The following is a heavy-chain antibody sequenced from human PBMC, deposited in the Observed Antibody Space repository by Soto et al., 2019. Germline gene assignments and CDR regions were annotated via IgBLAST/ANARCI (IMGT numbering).Heavy chain of an antibody. D-gene: IGHD2-15*01. V-gene: IGHV4-39*01. CDR3: ARLSLSISGPYGIHG. CDR2: MFYSGLT. J-gene: IGHJ6*02. Sequence: PSETLSLTCSVSGYSVTSSDYYWAWIRQPPGKGLEWIGSMFYSGLTYYNPSLKSRVTLSVDTSKNQFSVRLNSVTAADTAVYYCARLSLSISGPYGIHGWGQGTTVTVSS. CDR1: GYSVTSSDYY.